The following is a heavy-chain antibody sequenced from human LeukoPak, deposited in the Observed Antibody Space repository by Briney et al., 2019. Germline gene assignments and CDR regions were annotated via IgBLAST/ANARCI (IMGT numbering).Heavy chain of an antibody. J-gene: IGHJ5*02. CDR2: INHSGST. CDR1: GGSFSGYY. CDR3: ARVRVITMFDP. Sequence: PSETLSLTCAVYGGSFSGYYWSCIRQPPGKGLEWIGEINHSGSTNYNPSLKSRVTISVDTSKNQFSLKLSSVTAADTAVYYCARVRVITMFDPWGQGTLVTVSS. V-gene: IGHV4-34*01. D-gene: IGHD3-22*01.